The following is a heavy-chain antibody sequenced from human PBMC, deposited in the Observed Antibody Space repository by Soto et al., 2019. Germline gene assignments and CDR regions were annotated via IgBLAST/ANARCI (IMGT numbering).Heavy chain of an antibody. CDR3: VRGQFSAFDC. CDR1: VDSVSRNGVA. V-gene: IGHV6-1*01. CDR2: TYYRSKWSS. Sequence: QVQLHQSGPGLVKPSQTLSLTCAISVDSVSRNGVAWNWIRQSPSRGLEWLGRTYYRSKWSSDYAVSVKSRIAINPDTSKSQFSLQLNSVTPEDTAVYYCVRGQFSAFDCWGQGTLVTVSS. J-gene: IGHJ4*02.